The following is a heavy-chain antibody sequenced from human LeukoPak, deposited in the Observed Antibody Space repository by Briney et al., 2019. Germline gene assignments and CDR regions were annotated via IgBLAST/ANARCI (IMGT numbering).Heavy chain of an antibody. CDR3: AKDMYYDSSGPVFDY. CDR1: GGSFSGYY. D-gene: IGHD3-22*01. Sequence: PSETLSLTCAVYGGSFSGYYWSWIRQPPGKGLEWIGEINHSGSTNYNPSLKSRVTISVDTSKNQFSLKLSSVTAADTAVYYCAKDMYYDSSGPVFDYWGQGTLVTVSS. CDR2: INHSGST. J-gene: IGHJ4*02. V-gene: IGHV4-34*01.